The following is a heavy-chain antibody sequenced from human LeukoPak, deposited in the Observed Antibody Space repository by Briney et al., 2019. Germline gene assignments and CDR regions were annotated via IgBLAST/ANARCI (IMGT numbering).Heavy chain of an antibody. J-gene: IGHJ4*02. CDR2: TYYSGST. Sequence: SETLSLTCTVSGGSISSSSYYWGWIRQPPGKGLEWIGSTYYSGSTYYNSSLKSRVTMSVDMSKNQFPLILTSVTAADTAVYYCARHLGSSGSYPFDYWGQGTLVTVSS. CDR3: ARHLGSSGSYPFDY. CDR1: GGSISSSSYY. D-gene: IGHD3-10*01. V-gene: IGHV4-39*01.